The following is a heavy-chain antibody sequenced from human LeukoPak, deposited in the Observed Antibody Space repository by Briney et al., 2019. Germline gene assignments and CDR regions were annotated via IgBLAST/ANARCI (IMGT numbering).Heavy chain of an antibody. CDR3: ARTFVVVTAEDAFDI. J-gene: IGHJ3*02. Sequence: GGSLRLSCAASGFTFSRYSINWVRQAPGRGLEWVSSITSSSSYIYYADSVKGRFTISRDNAKNSLYLKMNSLRAEDTAVYYCARTFVVVTAEDAFDIWGQGTMVTVSS. V-gene: IGHV3-21*01. CDR1: GFTFSRYS. CDR2: ITSSSSYI. D-gene: IGHD2-21*02.